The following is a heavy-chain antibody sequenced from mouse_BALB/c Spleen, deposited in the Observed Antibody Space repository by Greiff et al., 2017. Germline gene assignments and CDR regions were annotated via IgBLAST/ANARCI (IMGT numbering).Heavy chain of an antibody. V-gene: IGHV5-6-4*01. Sequence: EVQLVESGGGLVKPGGSLKLSCAASGFTFSSYTMSWVRQTPEKRLEWVATISSGGSYTYYPDSVKGRFTISRDNAKNTLYLQMSSLKSEDTAMYYCTRDRGSPFDYWGQGTTLTVSS. CDR1: GFTFSSYT. D-gene: IGHD3-1*01. J-gene: IGHJ2*01. CDR3: TRDRGSPFDY. CDR2: ISSGGSYT.